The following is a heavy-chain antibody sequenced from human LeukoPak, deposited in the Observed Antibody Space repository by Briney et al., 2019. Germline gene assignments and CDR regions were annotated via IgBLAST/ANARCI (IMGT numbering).Heavy chain of an antibody. Sequence: PSQTLSLTCTVSGGSISSGGYYWSWIRQHPGKGLEWIGYIYYSGSTYYNPSLKSRVTISVDTSKNQFSLKLSSVTAADTAVYYCARAGWLSSWYLDYWGQGTLVTVSS. CDR1: GGSISSGGYY. V-gene: IGHV4-31*03. CDR2: IYYSGST. J-gene: IGHJ4*02. CDR3: ARAGWLSSWYLDY. D-gene: IGHD6-13*01.